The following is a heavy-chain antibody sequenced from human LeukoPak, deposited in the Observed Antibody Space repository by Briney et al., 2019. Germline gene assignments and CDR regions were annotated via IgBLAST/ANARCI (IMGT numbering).Heavy chain of an antibody. J-gene: IGHJ4*02. CDR2: IYYSGST. CDR1: GGSISSSSYY. CDR3: ARVTGYMIEDYFDY. Sequence: SETLSLTCTVSGGSISSSSYYWDWIRQPPGKGLEWIGSIYYSGSTYYNPSLKSRVTMSVDTSKNQFSLKLRSVTAAGTAVYYCARVTGYMIEDYFDYWGQGTLVTVSS. V-gene: IGHV4-39*07. D-gene: IGHD3-22*01.